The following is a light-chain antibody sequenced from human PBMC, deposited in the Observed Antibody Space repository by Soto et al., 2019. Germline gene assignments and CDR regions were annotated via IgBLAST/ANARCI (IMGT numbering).Light chain of an antibody. CDR1: SSDVGGYNY. Sequence: QSALTQPPSASGSPGQSVTISCTGTSSDVGGYNYVSWYQQHPGKAPKLMIYEVSNRPSGVSNRFSGSKSGNTASLTISGLQAEDEADYYCSSYTSSSTLGYVFGTGTKVTVL. J-gene: IGLJ1*01. V-gene: IGLV2-14*01. CDR3: SSYTSSSTLGYV. CDR2: EVS.